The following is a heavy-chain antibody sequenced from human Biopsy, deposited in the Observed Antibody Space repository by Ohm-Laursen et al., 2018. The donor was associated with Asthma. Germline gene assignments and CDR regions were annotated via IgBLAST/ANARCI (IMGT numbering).Heavy chain of an antibody. CDR3: ASQSSGPDFWSGYYYFDY. CDR2: ISYDGSNK. V-gene: IGHV3-30*03. D-gene: IGHD3-3*01. J-gene: IGHJ4*02. Sequence: SLRLSCAASGFTFSSCGMHWVRQAPGKGLEWVAVISYDGSNKYYADSVKGRFTISRDNSKNTLYLQMNSLRAEDTAVYYCASQSSGPDFWSGYYYFDYWGQGTLVTVSS. CDR1: GFTFSSCG.